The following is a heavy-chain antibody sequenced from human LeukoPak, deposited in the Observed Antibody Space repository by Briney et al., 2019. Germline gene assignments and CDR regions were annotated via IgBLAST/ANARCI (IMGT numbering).Heavy chain of an antibody. CDR2: IYGSGNT. CDR3: ARETSLAGFASGLGFNY. CDR1: GGSISTWY. Sequence: SGTLSLTCTVSGGSISTWYWSWIRQPPGKGLEWIGYIYGSGNTNYNPFLKSRVTMSIDTSKNQFSLKLTSVTAADTATYYCARETSLAGFASGLGFNYWGQGILVTVSS. D-gene: IGHD6-19*01. J-gene: IGHJ4*02. V-gene: IGHV4-59*01.